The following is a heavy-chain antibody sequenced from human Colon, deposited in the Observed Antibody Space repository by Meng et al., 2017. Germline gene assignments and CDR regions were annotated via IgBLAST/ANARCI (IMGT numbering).Heavy chain of an antibody. CDR2: INHSGST. D-gene: IGHD3-10*01. V-gene: IGHV4-34*01. CDR3: ARRVRGVISWFDP. CDR1: GGSFSGYY. J-gene: IGHJ5*02. Sequence: VQLQQGGAGLLKPSETLSLTCAGYGGSFSGYYWSWIRQPPGKGLEWIGEINHSGSTNYNPSLKSRVTISVDTSKNQFSLKLSSVTAADTAVYYCARRVRGVISWFDPWGQGTLVTVSS.